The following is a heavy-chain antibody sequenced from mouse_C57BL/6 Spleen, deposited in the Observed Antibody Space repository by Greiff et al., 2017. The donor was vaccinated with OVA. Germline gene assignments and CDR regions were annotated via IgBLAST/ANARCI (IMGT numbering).Heavy chain of an antibody. CDR2: IDPSDSET. J-gene: IGHJ4*01. D-gene: IGHD3-2*02. Sequence: QVQLQQPGAELVRPGSSVKLSCKASGYTFTSYWMHWVKQRPIQGLEWIGNIDPSDSETHYNQKFKDKATLTVDKSSSTAYMLLSSLTSEDSAVYFCARLGSSGPYYAMDYWGQGTSVTVSS. CDR1: GYTFTSYW. V-gene: IGHV1-52*01. CDR3: ARLGSSGPYYAMDY.